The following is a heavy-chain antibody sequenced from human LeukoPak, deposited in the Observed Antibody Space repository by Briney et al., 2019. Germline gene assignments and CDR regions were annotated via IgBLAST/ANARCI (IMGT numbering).Heavy chain of an antibody. D-gene: IGHD6-6*01. CDR3: ATGSSIAARH. CDR2: IYTSGST. CDR1: GGSISSYY. V-gene: IGHV4-4*07. Sequence: SSETLSLTCTVSGGSISSYYWSWIRQPAGKGLEWIGRIYTSGSTNYNPSLKSRVTISVDTSKNQFSLKLSSVTAADTAVYYCATGSSIAARHWGQGTLVTVSS. J-gene: IGHJ4*02.